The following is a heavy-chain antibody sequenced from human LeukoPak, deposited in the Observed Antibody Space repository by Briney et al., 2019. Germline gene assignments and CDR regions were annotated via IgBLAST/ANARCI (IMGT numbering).Heavy chain of an antibody. CDR2: INPNSGGT. J-gene: IGHJ3*02. CDR1: GYTFTGYY. CDR3: ARGRITTFGVVWGNAFDI. V-gene: IGHV1-2*02. Sequence: GASVKVSCKASGYTFTGYYMHWVRQAPGQGLEWMGWINPNSGGTNYAQKFQGRVTMTRDTSISTAYMELSRLRSDDTAVYYCARGRITTFGVVWGNAFDIWGQGTMVTVSS. D-gene: IGHD3-3*01.